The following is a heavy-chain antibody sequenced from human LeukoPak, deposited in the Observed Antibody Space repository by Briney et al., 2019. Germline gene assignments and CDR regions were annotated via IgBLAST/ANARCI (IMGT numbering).Heavy chain of an antibody. D-gene: IGHD3-3*01. V-gene: IGHV4-59*01. CDR3: ARTYYDFWSGYTTLYYYYYMDV. J-gene: IGHJ6*03. CDR1: GGSISSYY. CDR2: IYYSGST. Sequence: PSETLSLTFTVSGGSISSYYWSWIRQPPGKGLEWIGYIYYSGSTNYNPSLKSRVTISVDTSKNQFSLKLSSVTAADTAVYYCARTYYDFWSGYTTLYYYYYMDVWGKGTTVTVSS.